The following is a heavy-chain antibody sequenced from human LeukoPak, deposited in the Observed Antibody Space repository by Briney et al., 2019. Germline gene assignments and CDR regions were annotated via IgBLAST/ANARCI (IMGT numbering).Heavy chain of an antibody. D-gene: IGHD7-27*01. CDR3: ARRGSNWGYYFDY. J-gene: IGHJ4*02. Sequence: SETLSLTCTVSGGSISSYYWSWIRQPPGKGLEWIGYIYYSGSTNYNPSLRSRVTISVDTSKNQFSLKLSSVTAADTAVYYCARRGSNWGYYFDYWGQGTLVTVSS. CDR2: IYYSGST. V-gene: IGHV4-59*08. CDR1: GGSISSYY.